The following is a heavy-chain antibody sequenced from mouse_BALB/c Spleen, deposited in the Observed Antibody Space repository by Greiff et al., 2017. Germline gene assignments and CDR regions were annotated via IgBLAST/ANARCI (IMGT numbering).Heavy chain of an antibody. CDR2: ISTYYGDA. J-gene: IGHJ4*01. Sequence: QVQLQQSGAELVRPGVSVKISCKGSGYTFTDYDMHWVKQSHAKSLEWIGVISTYYGDASYNQKFKGKATMTVDKSSSTAYMELARLTSEDSAIYYCARGDYDVRAMDYWGQGTSVTVSS. V-gene: IGHV1S137*01. D-gene: IGHD2-4*01. CDR3: ARGDYDVRAMDY. CDR1: GYTFTDYD.